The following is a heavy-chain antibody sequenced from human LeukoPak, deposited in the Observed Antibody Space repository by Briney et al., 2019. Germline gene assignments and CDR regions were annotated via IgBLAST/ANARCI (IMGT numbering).Heavy chain of an antibody. V-gene: IGHV4-4*07. CDR1: GYSISSSYY. Sequence: SETLSLTCTVSGYSISSSYYWSWIRQPAGKGLEWIGRIYTSGSTNYNPSLKSRVTMSVDTSKNQFSLKLNSVTAADTAVYYCARELYGIVGATPLFDYWGQGTLVTVSS. CDR3: ARELYGIVGATPLFDY. CDR2: IYTSGST. J-gene: IGHJ4*02. D-gene: IGHD1-26*01.